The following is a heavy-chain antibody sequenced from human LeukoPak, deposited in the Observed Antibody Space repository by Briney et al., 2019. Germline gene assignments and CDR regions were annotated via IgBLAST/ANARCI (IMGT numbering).Heavy chain of an antibody. D-gene: IGHD6-6*01. CDR2: IYPGDSDT. CDR3: ARLIHFVGSSSSFDGAFDI. J-gene: IGHJ3*02. CDR1: GYSFTSYW. Sequence: GESLKISCKGSGYSFTSYWIGWVRQMPGKGLEWMGIIYPGDSDTRYSPSFQGQVTISADKSISTAYLQWSSLKASDTAMYYCARLIHFVGSSSSFDGAFDIWGQGTMVTVSS. V-gene: IGHV5-51*01.